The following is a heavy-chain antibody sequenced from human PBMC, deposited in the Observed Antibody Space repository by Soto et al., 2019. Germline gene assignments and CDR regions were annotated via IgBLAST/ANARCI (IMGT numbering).Heavy chain of an antibody. D-gene: IGHD1-26*01. Sequence: QVQLVQSGAEVKKPGASVKVSCKASGYNFMRYGFTWVRQAPGQGLEWMGWINVDNGETKYPQKIQGRVTMTTDTSTSTVYMEVRSLTSCDTALYYCARWISGGYSDWFDPWGHGTLVTVSS. CDR2: INVDNGET. CDR1: GYNFMRYG. J-gene: IGHJ5*02. V-gene: IGHV1-18*04. CDR3: ARWISGGYSDWFDP.